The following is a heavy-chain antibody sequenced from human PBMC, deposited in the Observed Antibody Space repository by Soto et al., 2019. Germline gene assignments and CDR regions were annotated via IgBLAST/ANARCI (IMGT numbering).Heavy chain of an antibody. CDR2: INAGNGNT. D-gene: IGHD3-22*01. CDR3: AGNGYDSSGYVY. V-gene: IGHV1-3*01. Sequence: AGLLGPSNASGYSSTSYAIHCVRQAPGQRLEWMGWINAGNGNTTYSQKFQGRVTITRDTSASTAYMELSSLRSEDTAVYYCAGNGYDSSGYVYWGQGTLVTVSS. J-gene: IGHJ4*02. CDR1: GYSSTSYA.